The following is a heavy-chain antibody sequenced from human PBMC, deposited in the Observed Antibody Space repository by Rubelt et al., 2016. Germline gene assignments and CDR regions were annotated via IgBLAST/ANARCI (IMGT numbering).Heavy chain of an antibody. CDR3: AKDLESIVVVPAADYGMDV. J-gene: IGHJ6*02. Sequence: GKGLEWVAVISYDGSNKYYADSVKGRFTISRDNSKNTLYLQMNSLRAEDTAVYYCAKDLESIVVVPAADYGMDVWGQGTTVTVSS. V-gene: IGHV3-30*18. D-gene: IGHD2-2*01. CDR2: ISYDGSNK.